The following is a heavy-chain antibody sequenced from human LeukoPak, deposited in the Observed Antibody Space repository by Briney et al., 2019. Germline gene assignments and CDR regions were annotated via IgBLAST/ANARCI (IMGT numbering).Heavy chain of an antibody. CDR3: ARGGARGELLFVY. V-gene: IGHV4-59*01. D-gene: IGHD3-10*01. Sequence: SETLSLNCTVSGTSMNTYYWRWIRQPPGKGLEWIGYIYHTGSTNYKPSLRSRVTISMDTSKSQFSLKLSSVTAADTAVYFCARGGARGELLFVYWGQGTLVTVSS. CDR1: GTSMNTYY. CDR2: IYHTGST. J-gene: IGHJ4*02.